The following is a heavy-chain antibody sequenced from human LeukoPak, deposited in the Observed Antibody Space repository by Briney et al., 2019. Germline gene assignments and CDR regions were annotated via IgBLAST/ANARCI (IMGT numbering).Heavy chain of an antibody. D-gene: IGHD4-11*01. V-gene: IGHV3-23*01. J-gene: IGHJ6*03. Sequence: GGSLRLSCAASGFTFSSYAMSWVRQAPGEGLEWVSAISGSGGSTYYVDSVKGRFTISRDNSKNTLYLQMNSLRAEDTAVYYCAKDHRPYSNYYYYYMDVWGKGTTITVSS. CDR1: GFTFSSYA. CDR2: ISGSGGST. CDR3: AKDHRPYSNYYYYYMDV.